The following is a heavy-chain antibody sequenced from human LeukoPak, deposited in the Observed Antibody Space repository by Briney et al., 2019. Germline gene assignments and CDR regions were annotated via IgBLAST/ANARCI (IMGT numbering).Heavy chain of an antibody. V-gene: IGHV4-39*01. J-gene: IGHJ4*02. CDR2: IYYSGST. CDR1: GGSISSSSYY. CDR3: ARTRYYYNSRSYGAPYYFDY. D-gene: IGHD3-10*01. Sequence: SETLSLTCTVSGGSISSSSYYWGWIRQPPGKGLEWIGSIYYSGSTYYNPSLKSRVTISVDTSKNQFSLKLSSVTAADTAVYCCARTRYYYNSRSYGAPYYFDYWGQGTLVTVSS.